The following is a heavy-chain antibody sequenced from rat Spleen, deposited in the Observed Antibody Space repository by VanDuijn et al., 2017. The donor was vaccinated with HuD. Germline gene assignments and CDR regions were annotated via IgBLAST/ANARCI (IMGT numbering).Heavy chain of an antibody. D-gene: IGHD1-9*01. V-gene: IGHV2-13*01. Sequence: QVQLKESGPGLVQPSQTLSLTCTVSGFSLSNYGLIGFRQPPGKGWEWMGIIWDKGNTNYNSALKSRLSISRETSKSQVYLKMDSRRSGDTATYYCARHGYNSYFDYWGQGVMVTVSS. J-gene: IGHJ2*01. CDR2: IWDKGNT. CDR3: ARHGYNSYFDY. CDR1: GFSLSNYG.